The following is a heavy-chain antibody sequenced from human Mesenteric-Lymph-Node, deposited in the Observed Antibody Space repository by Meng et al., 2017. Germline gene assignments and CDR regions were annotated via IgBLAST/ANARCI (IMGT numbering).Heavy chain of an antibody. Sequence: GGSLRLSCAASGFTFSSYEMNWVRQAPGKGLEWVSSISSSSSYIYYADSVKGRFTISRDNAKNSLYLQMNSLRAEDTAVYYCARYCSGGSCYDDYWGQGTLVTVSS. CDR1: GFTFSSYE. V-gene: IGHV3-21*01. CDR2: ISSSSSYI. D-gene: IGHD2-15*01. J-gene: IGHJ4*02. CDR3: ARYCSGGSCYDDY.